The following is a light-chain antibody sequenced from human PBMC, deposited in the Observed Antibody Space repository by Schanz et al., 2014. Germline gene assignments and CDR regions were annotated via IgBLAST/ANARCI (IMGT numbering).Light chain of an antibody. J-gene: IGKJ1*01. V-gene: IGKV3-20*01. CDR1: QSVSSN. CDR3: QQYGSSPRT. CDR2: GAS. Sequence: EIVMTQSPATLSVSPGERATLSCRASQSVSSNLAWYQQKPGQGPRLLIYGASSRATGIPDRFSGSGSGTDFTLTISSLEPEDFAVYYCQQYGSSPRTFGQGTKVEIK.